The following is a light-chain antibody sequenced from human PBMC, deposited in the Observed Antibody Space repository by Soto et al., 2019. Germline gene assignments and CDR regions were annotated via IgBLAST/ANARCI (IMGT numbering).Light chain of an antibody. CDR3: CSYAGRYTYV. CDR2: TNN. V-gene: IGLV1-44*01. J-gene: IGLJ1*01. CDR1: TSNIGTNS. Sequence: QSVVTQPPSASGTPGQRVTISCSGNTSNIGTNSINWYQHLPGTAPKLLIYTNNQRPSGVPDRFSGSKSGTSASLAISGLQSEDEADYYCCSYAGRYTYVFGTGTKLTVL.